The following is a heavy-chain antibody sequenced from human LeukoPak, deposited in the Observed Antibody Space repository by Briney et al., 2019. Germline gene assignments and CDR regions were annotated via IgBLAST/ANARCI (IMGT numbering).Heavy chain of an antibody. J-gene: IGHJ4*02. CDR2: IYPGDSDT. CDR1: GYSFTSYW. Sequence: GESLKISCKGSGYSFTSYWIGWVRQMPGKGLEWMGIIYPGDSDTRYSPSFQSQVTISADKSISTAYLQWSSLKASDTAMYYCARLHSSSWYAGGIDYWGQGTLVTVSS. D-gene: IGHD6-13*01. V-gene: IGHV5-51*01. CDR3: ARLHSSSWYAGGIDY.